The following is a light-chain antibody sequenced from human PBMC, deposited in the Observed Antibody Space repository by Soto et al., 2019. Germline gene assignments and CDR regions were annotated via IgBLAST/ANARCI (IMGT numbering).Light chain of an antibody. CDR2: EDN. CDR3: QSYDSTIHAVV. J-gene: IGLJ2*01. Sequence: NFMLTQPHSVSESPGKTVTISCTGSSGNIFNNYVQWFQQRPGSAHTTVIYEDNQRPYGVPDRFSGSIDIPSNSASLTISGLRAEDEADYYCQSYDSTIHAVVVGGGTKLTVL. CDR1: SGNIFNNY. V-gene: IGLV6-57*02.